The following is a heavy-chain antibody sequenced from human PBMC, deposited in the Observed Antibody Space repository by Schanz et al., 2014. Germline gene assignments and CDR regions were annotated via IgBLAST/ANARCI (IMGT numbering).Heavy chain of an antibody. V-gene: IGHV1-2*02. Sequence: QVQLVQSGAEVKKPGSSVKVSCKASGGTFSSYTISWVRQAPGQGPEWMGRIIPNSGGTNYAQKFQGRVTMTRDTSISTAYMELSRLRSDDTAVYYCARAGQDFEYSSLSPIWYFDLWGRGTLVTVSS. D-gene: IGHD6-6*01. CDR2: IIPNSGGT. CDR3: ARAGQDFEYSSLSPIWYFDL. CDR1: GGTFSSYT. J-gene: IGHJ2*01.